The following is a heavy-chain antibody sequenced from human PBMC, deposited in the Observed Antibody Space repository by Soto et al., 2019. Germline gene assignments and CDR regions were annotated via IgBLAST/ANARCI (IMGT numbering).Heavy chain of an antibody. Sequence: SETLSLTCTVSGGSISSGGYYWSWIRQHPGKGLEWIGYIYYSGSTYYNPSLKSRVTISVDTSKNQFSLKLSSVTAADTAVYYCARDMNMGRGEGGHYYYGMDVWGQGTTVTVSS. J-gene: IGHJ6*02. V-gene: IGHV4-31*03. CDR3: ARDMNMGRGEGGHYYYGMDV. CDR2: IYYSGST. CDR1: GGSISSGGYY. D-gene: IGHD3-10*01.